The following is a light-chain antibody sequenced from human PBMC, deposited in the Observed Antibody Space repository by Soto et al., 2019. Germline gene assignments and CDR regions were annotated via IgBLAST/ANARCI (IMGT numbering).Light chain of an antibody. V-gene: IGKV3-20*01. CDR1: QSLSRSS. CDR2: GAS. J-gene: IGKJ1*01. Sequence: EIVLTQSPGTLSLSPGDRATLSCRASQSLSRSSLAWYQQKPGRAPRLLIYGASSRATGIPDRFSGSGSGTDFTLTISRLEPEDFAEYYCQQYGSSPRTFGQGTKVEIK. CDR3: QQYGSSPRT.